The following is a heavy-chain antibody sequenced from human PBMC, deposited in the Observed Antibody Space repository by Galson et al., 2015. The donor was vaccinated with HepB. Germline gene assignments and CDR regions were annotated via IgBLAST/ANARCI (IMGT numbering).Heavy chain of an antibody. Sequence: SVKVSCKASGGTFSSYAISWVRQAPGQGLEWMGRIIPILGIANYAQKFQGRVTITADKSTSTAYMELSSLRSEDAAVYYCAGDYTLGFDPWGQGTLVTVSS. CDR3: AGDYTLGFDP. J-gene: IGHJ5*02. CDR2: IIPILGIA. V-gene: IGHV1-69*04. D-gene: IGHD4-11*01. CDR1: GGTFSSYA.